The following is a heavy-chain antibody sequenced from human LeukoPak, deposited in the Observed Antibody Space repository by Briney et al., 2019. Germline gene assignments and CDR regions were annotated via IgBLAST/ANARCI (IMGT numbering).Heavy chain of an antibody. J-gene: IGHJ6*03. CDR2: ISSSGSTI. Sequence: GGSLRLSCAASGFTFSDYYMSWIRQAPGKGLEWVSYISSSGSTIYYADSVKGRFTISRDNAKNSLYLQMNSLRAEDTAVYYCVRDYGYSSSWYEYYYYYMDVWGKGTTVTVSS. CDR3: VRDYGYSSSWYEYYYYYMDV. D-gene: IGHD6-13*01. V-gene: IGHV3-11*04. CDR1: GFTFSDYY.